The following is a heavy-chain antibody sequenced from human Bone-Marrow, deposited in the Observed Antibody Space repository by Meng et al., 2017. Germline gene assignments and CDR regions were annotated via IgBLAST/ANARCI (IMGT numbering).Heavy chain of an antibody. Sequence: HVQLVQSGAEVKKLGASVKVSCKASGYTFPDYWLHWVRRAPGQGLEWMGRINPKSGDTHYAQRFQGRVTMTGDTSISTAYMELSGLRSEDTAVYYCARSLGLQPTYWYFDLWGRGTLVTVSS. V-gene: IGHV1-2*06. D-gene: IGHD1-7*01. CDR3: ARSLGLQPTYWYFDL. CDR1: GYTFPDYW. CDR2: INPKSGDT. J-gene: IGHJ2*01.